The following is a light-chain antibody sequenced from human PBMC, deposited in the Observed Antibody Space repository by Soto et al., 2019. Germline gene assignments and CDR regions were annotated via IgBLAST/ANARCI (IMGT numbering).Light chain of an antibody. V-gene: IGKV3D-20*01. J-gene: IGKJ2*01. CDR1: LSVRSNY. CDR2: DVS. Sequence: EVVLTQSPATLSLSPGERATLSCGACLSVRSNYLAWYQQKPGLAPRLLIYDVSTRATGGPDRFSGSGSGTDFTLTISRLEPKDSAVYYCQQYGSSPRTFGQGTKLEI. CDR3: QQYGSSPRT.